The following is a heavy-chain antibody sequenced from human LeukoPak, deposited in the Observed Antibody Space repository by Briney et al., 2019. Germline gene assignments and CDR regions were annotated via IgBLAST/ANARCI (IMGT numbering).Heavy chain of an antibody. Sequence: GGSLRLSCAASGFTFSSYGMHWVRQAPGKGLEWVAVISYDGSNKCYADSVKGRFAISRDNSKNTLYLQMNSLRAEDTAVYYCAKVFCSSTSCHDAFDIWGQGTMVTVSS. D-gene: IGHD2-2*01. V-gene: IGHV3-30*18. CDR3: AKVFCSSTSCHDAFDI. CDR2: ISYDGSNK. CDR1: GFTFSSYG. J-gene: IGHJ3*02.